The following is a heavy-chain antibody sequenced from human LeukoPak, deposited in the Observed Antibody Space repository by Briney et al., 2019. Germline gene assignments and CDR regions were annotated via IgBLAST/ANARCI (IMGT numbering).Heavy chain of an antibody. J-gene: IGHJ4*02. CDR3: ARQSPPWIVATDPGDY. Sequence: SETLSLTCTVSGVSISGSSYYWSWIRQPPGKGLEWIGSIYYSGSTYYNPSLKSRVTISVDTSKNQFSLKLSSVTAADTAVYYCARQSPPWIVATDPGDYWGQGTLVTVSS. D-gene: IGHD5-12*01. V-gene: IGHV4-39*01. CDR2: IYYSGST. CDR1: GVSISGSSYY.